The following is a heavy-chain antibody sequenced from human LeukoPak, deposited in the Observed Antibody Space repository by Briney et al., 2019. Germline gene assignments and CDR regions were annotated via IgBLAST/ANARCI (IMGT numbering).Heavy chain of an antibody. CDR3: ARGYCSSASCLDYYFDS. V-gene: IGHV1-2*02. J-gene: IGHJ4*02. Sequence: ASVKVSCKASGYTFTGYYTHWVRQAPGQGLEWMGWINPNSGGTNYAQKFQGRVTMTRDTSISTAYMELSRLRSDDTAVYYCARGYCSSASCLDYYFDSWGQGTLVTVSS. D-gene: IGHD2-2*01. CDR2: INPNSGGT. CDR1: GYTFTGYY.